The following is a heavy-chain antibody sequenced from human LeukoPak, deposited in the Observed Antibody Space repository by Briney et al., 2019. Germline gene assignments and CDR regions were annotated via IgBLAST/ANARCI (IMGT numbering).Heavy chain of an antibody. D-gene: IGHD5-18*01. CDR3: ARGGYSYGVIDY. CDR2: INHSGST. V-gene: IGHV4-34*01. CDR1: GGSFSGYY. Sequence: PSETLSLTCAVYGGSFSGYYWSWIRQPPGKGLEWIGEINHSGSTNYNPSLKSRVTISVDTSKNQFSLKLSSVTAADTAMYYCARGGYSYGVIDYWGQGTLVTVSS. J-gene: IGHJ4*02.